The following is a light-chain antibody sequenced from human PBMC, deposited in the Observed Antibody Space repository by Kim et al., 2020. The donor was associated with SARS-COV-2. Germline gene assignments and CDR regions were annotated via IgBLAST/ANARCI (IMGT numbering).Light chain of an antibody. CDR3: AAWDDSLSGWV. J-gene: IGLJ3*02. V-gene: IGLV1-47*01. CDR1: SSNIGSNY. Sequence: QSVLTQPPSASGTPGQRVTISCSGSSSNIGSNYVYWYQQLPGKAPKLLIYRNNPRPSGVPDLFSGSKSGTSASLAISGLRSEDEADYYCAAWDDSLSGWVFGGGTQLTVL. CDR2: RNN.